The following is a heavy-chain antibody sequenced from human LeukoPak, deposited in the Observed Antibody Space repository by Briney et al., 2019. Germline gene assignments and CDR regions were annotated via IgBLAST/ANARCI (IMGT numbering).Heavy chain of an antibody. CDR2: IYSGGST. D-gene: IGHD5-24*01. Sequence: GGSLRLSCAASGFTVSSNYMSWVRQAPGKGLEWVSVIYSGGSTYYADSVKGRFTISRDNSKNTLYLQVNSLRAADTATYYCAKVREMQTILPPFHYWGQGTLVTVSS. J-gene: IGHJ4*02. CDR3: AKVREMQTILPPFHY. V-gene: IGHV3-53*01. CDR1: GFTVSSNY.